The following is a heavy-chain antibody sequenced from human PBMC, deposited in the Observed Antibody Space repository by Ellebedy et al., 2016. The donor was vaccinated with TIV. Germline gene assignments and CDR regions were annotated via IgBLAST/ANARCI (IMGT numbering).Heavy chain of an antibody. CDR2: INPSGGST. J-gene: IGHJ4*02. D-gene: IGHD3-10*01. CDR1: GYTFTVYY. Sequence: ASVKVSCKASGYTFTVYYMHWVRQAPGQGLEWMGIINPSGGSTSYAQKFQGRVTMTRDTSTSTVYMELSSLRSEDTAVYYCARASGPFAFTMVRGVIGYWGQGTLVTVSS. CDR3: ARASGPFAFTMVRGVIGY. V-gene: IGHV1-46*01.